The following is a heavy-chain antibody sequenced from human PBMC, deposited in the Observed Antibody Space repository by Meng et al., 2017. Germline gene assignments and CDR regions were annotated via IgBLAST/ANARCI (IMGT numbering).Heavy chain of an antibody. CDR3: ASGEYGGNLYY. V-gene: IGHV4-61*08. CDR2: IYYSGST. Sequence: GSLRLSCTVSGGSISSGGYYWSWIRQHPGKGLEWIGYIYYSGSTNYNPSLKSRATISVDTSKNQFSLKLSSVTAADTAVYYCASGEYGGNLYYWGQGTLVTVSS. D-gene: IGHD4-23*01. J-gene: IGHJ4*02. CDR1: GGSISSGGYY.